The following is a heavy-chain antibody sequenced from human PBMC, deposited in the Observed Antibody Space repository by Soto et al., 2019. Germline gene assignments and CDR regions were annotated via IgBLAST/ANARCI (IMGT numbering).Heavy chain of an antibody. CDR2: IYTNGTT. Sequence: PSETLSLTCTVSGGSISGYFWTWIRHPAGKGLEWIGRIYTNGTTNYHPSLKSRVTMSVDTSKNYFSLNLDYVTAADTAVYYCARDAVAAPGIWWFDPWGQGTLVTVSS. V-gene: IGHV4-4*07. CDR3: ARDAVAAPGIWWFDP. CDR1: GGSISGYF. J-gene: IGHJ5*02. D-gene: IGHD6-13*01.